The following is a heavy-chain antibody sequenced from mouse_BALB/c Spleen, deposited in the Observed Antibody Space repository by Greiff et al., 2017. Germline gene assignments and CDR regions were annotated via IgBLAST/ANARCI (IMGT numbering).Heavy chain of an antibody. V-gene: IGHV2-2*02. CDR1: GFSLTSYG. D-gene: IGHD1-1*01. CDR3: ARKEGLLRYYAMDY. J-gene: IGHJ4*01. CDR2: IWSGGST. Sequence: VQLQQSGPGLVQPSQSLSITCTVSGFSLTSYGVHWVRQSPGKGLEWLGVIWSGGSTDYNAAFISRLSISKDNSKSQVFFKMNSLQANDTAIYYCARKEGLLRYYAMDYWGQGTSVTVSS.